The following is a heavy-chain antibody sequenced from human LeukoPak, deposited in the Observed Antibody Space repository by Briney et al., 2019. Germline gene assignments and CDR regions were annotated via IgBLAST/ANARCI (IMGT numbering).Heavy chain of an antibody. CDR3: ARAYSSSPYFDC. V-gene: IGHV1-46*01. J-gene: IGHJ4*02. D-gene: IGHD6-6*01. Sequence: RASVKVSCKASGYAFTTYYMHWARQAPGQGLEWMGLINSGGGSTDYAQNFQGRVTMTRDTSTSTVYMELSSLSSEDTAVYYCARAYSSSPYFDCWGQGTLVTVSS. CDR1: GYAFTTYY. CDR2: INSGGGST.